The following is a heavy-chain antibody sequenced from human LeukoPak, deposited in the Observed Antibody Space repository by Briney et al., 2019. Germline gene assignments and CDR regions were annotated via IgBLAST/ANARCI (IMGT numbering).Heavy chain of an antibody. D-gene: IGHD6-19*01. J-gene: IGHJ4*02. V-gene: IGHV3-33*08. Sequence: GGSLRLSCAASGFIFSSYAMHWVRQAPGKGLEWVAAIWYDGSNKYYGDSVKGRFTISRDNAKNSLYLQMNSLRVEDTAVYYCARDRGRVAGEYFDYWGQGTLVTVSS. CDR1: GFIFSSYA. CDR2: IWYDGSNK. CDR3: ARDRGRVAGEYFDY.